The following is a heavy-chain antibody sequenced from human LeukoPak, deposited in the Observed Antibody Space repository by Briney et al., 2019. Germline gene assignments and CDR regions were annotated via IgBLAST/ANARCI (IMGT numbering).Heavy chain of an antibody. CDR3: AKEPYRYSYGYGYFDY. J-gene: IGHJ4*02. Sequence: GGSLRLSCAASGFTFSSYWMHWVRQAPGKGLVWVSRINSDGSSTSYADSVKGRFTVSRDNAKNTLYLQMNSLRAKDTAVYYCAKEPYRYSYGYGYFDYWGQGTLVTVSS. D-gene: IGHD5-18*01. CDR2: INSDGSST. CDR1: GFTFSSYW. V-gene: IGHV3-74*01.